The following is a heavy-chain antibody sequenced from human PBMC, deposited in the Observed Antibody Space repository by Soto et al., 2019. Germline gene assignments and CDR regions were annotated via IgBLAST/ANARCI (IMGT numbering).Heavy chain of an antibody. CDR1: HFSVTNNKS. V-gene: IGHV4-4*02. Sequence: QVLLQEPGPGLVKPSGTLSLTCTVPHFSVTNNKSWSWVRQSPGKPLGGIGEFYHSGTTYYNPSLSSRVSMSMDKSKNQISLILTSVTAADTAVYYCARDSRYCTDSGCSIMRDAFDVWGQGTLVTVSS. CDR2: FYHSGTT. CDR3: ARDSRYCTDSGCSIMRDAFDV. J-gene: IGHJ3*01. D-gene: IGHD2-15*01.